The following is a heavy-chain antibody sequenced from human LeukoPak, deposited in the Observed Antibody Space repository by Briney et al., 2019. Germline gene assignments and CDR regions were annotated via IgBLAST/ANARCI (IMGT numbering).Heavy chain of an antibody. J-gene: IGHJ6*02. CDR3: AKRPADCSSTSCPVINHYYYGMDV. CDR1: GFTFSSYA. CDR2: ISGSGDST. V-gene: IGHV3-23*01. Sequence: GGSLRLSCAASGFTFSSYAMSWVRQAPGKGLEWVSGISGSGDSTYYADSVKGRFTISRDKSKNTLYLQMNSQRAGDTAVYYCAKRPADCSSTSCPVINHYYYGMDVWGQGTTVTVFS. D-gene: IGHD2-2*01.